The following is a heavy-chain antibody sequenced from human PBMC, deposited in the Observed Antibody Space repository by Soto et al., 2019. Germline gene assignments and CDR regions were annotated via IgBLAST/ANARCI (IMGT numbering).Heavy chain of an antibody. CDR3: ASYYYDSSGYYRGNN. V-gene: IGHV1-69*02. CDR2: IIPILGIA. CDR1: GGTFSSYT. J-gene: IGHJ4*02. Sequence: QVQLVQSGAEVKKPGSSVKVSCKASGGTFSSYTISWVRQAPGQGLEWMGRIIPILGIANYAQKFQGRVTITADKSTSTAYMELSSLRSEDTAVYYCASYYYDSSGYYRGNNWGKGTMVTVSS. D-gene: IGHD3-22*01.